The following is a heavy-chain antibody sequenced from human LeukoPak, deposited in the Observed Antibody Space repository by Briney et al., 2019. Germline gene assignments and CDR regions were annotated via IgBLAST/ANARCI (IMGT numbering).Heavy chain of an antibody. CDR1: GVTFSSYS. CDR2: ISSSSSYI. Sequence: PGGSLRLSCAASGVTFSSYSMNWVRQAPGKGLEWVSSISSSSSYIYYADSVKGRFTISRDNAKNSLYLQMNSLRAEDTAVYYCARDLVGATTLRGREDYWGQGTLVTVSS. D-gene: IGHD1-26*01. V-gene: IGHV3-21*01. J-gene: IGHJ4*02. CDR3: ARDLVGATTLRGREDY.